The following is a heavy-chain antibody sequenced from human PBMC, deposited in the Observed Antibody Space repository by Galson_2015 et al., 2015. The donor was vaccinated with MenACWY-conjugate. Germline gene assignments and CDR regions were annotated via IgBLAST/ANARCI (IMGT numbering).Heavy chain of an antibody. CDR1: GASISSHH. J-gene: IGHJ4*02. CDR3: ARLPTWGSSFGYFDY. CDR2: IRDTGSL. Sequence: ETLSLTCSVSGASISSHHWSWSRQPPGKGLEWIAYIRDTGSLKDNPSLKSRVTMSADKSNNQFSLRLISVTAADTAVYYCARLPTWGSSFGYFDYWGQGILVAVSS. D-gene: IGHD7-27*01. V-gene: IGHV4-59*08.